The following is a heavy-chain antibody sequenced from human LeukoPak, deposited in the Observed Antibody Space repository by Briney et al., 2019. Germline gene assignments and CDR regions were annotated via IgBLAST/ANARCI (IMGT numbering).Heavy chain of an antibody. V-gene: IGHV3-74*01. J-gene: IGHJ4*02. CDR1: GFTFSSPW. CDR2: INSDGSNP. CDR3: ARDWYYAVDY. D-gene: IGHD3-10*01. Sequence: GGSLRLSCAASGFTFSSPWMHWVRLVPGEGLVWVSRINSDGSNPIYADSVKGRFTISRDNAKNTLYLQMSSLRAEDTAVYYCARDWYYAVDYWGQGTLVTVSS.